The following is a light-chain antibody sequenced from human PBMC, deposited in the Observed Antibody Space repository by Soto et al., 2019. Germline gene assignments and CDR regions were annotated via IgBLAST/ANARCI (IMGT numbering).Light chain of an antibody. Sequence: QSVLTQPPSVSAAPGQTVTISCSGSSSNIGNNYVSWYQQLPGTAPKLLIYDNNKRPSGIPDRFSGSKSGTSATLGITGLQTGDEADYYCGTWDSSLSADVFGTGTKLT. V-gene: IGLV1-51*01. CDR3: GTWDSSLSADV. CDR2: DNN. J-gene: IGLJ1*01. CDR1: SSNIGNNY.